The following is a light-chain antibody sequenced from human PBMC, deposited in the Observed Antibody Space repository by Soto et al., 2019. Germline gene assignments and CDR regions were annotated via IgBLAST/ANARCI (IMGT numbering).Light chain of an antibody. CDR3: QQLDRYPFS. CDR1: LEISTF. Sequence: DIQLTQSPSFLSASVGDRVTITCRASLEISTFFAWYQQKPGKAPKLLIYAASTLQTGVPSRFSGSGSGTEFTLTISSLQAEDFASYYCQQLDRYPFSFGGWTKVEIK. V-gene: IGKV1-9*01. J-gene: IGKJ4*01. CDR2: AAS.